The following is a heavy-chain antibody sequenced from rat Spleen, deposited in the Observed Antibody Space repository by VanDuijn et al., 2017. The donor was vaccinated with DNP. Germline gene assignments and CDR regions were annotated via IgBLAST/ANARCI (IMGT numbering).Heavy chain of an antibody. D-gene: IGHD1-12*01. J-gene: IGHJ4*01. Sequence: EVQLVESGGGLVQPGRSMKLSCAASGFTFSNYDMAWFRQAPKKGLEGFATISHDGSSTNYRTSVKARFNISRNNAKSTLYLEMDSLRSEDTATYYCARHRTIMPYYYAMDAWGQGASVTVSS. CDR3: ARHRTIMPYYYAMDA. CDR2: ISHDGSST. V-gene: IGHV5-7*01. CDR1: GFTFSNYD.